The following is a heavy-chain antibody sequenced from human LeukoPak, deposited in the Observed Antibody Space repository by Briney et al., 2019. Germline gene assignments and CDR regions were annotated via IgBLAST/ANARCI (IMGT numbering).Heavy chain of an antibody. J-gene: IGHJ4*02. V-gene: IGHV3-9*01. Sequence: GGSLRLSCAASGFTFDDYAVHWVRQAPGKGLEWVSGISWEKSSIGYGDSVKGRFTISRDNAKKSLYLQMDSLRGEDTALYYCVKVRHSGGFCAFDYWGQGTPVTVSS. D-gene: IGHD2-15*01. CDR3: VKVRHSGGFCAFDY. CDR1: GFTFDDYA. CDR2: ISWEKSSI.